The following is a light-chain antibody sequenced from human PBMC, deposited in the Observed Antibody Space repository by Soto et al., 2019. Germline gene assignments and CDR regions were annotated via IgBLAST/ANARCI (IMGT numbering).Light chain of an antibody. CDR2: AAS. CDR3: QQSYSTPPT. V-gene: IGKV1-39*01. Sequence: DIQMTQSPSSLSASVGDRVTITCRASQSISSYLNWYQQKPGKAPKLLIYAASSLQSGVPSRFSGSGSGTDFTLTISSLKPEDFETYYCQQSYSTPPTFGQGTRLEIK. CDR1: QSISSY. J-gene: IGKJ5*01.